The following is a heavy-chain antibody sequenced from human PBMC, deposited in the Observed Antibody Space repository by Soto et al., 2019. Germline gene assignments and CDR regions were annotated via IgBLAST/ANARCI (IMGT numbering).Heavy chain of an antibody. CDR2: ISDYGRI. CDR1: GFTFGNYW. V-gene: IGHV3-74*01. J-gene: IGHJ4*02. Sequence: GGSLRLSCAASGFTFGNYWLHWVRQAPGKGLVWVSRISDYGRINYADSVKDRFIISRDDAKSELYQQLKDLRAEDTAMYYCARGGLEPLDHWGQGALVTVSS. CDR3: ARGGLEPLDH. D-gene: IGHD3-10*01.